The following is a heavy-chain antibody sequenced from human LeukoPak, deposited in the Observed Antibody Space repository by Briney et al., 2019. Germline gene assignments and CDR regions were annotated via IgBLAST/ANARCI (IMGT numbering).Heavy chain of an antibody. J-gene: IGHJ3*02. Sequence: GGSLRLSCAASGFTFSSYAMHWVRQAPGKGLEWVAVISYDGSNKYYADSVKGRFTISRDNSKNTLYLQMNSLRAEDTAVYYCARDNDILTGPAGAFDIWGQGTMVTVSS. CDR3: ARDNDILTGPAGAFDI. D-gene: IGHD3-9*01. CDR1: GFTFSSYA. CDR2: ISYDGSNK. V-gene: IGHV3-30-3*01.